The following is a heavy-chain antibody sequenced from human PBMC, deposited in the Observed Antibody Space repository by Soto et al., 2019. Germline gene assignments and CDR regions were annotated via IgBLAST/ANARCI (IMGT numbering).Heavy chain of an antibody. CDR3: ARGHDSIVRYFEY. V-gene: IGHV1-69*06. J-gene: IGHJ4*02. D-gene: IGHD3-16*02. CDR2: IIPIFGTA. CDR1: GGTFSGYA. Sequence: SVKVSCKASGGTFSGYAISWVRQAPGQGLEWMGGIIPIFGTANYAQKFQGRVTITADKSTSTAYMELSSLRSEDTAVYYCARGHDSIVRYFEYRGQGTLVTVSS.